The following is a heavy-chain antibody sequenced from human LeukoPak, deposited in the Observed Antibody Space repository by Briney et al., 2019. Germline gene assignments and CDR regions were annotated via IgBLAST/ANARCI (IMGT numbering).Heavy chain of an antibody. CDR1: GYTFTSYS. CDR2: IRVYMGNP. J-gene: IGHJ4*02. D-gene: IGHD2-2*01. Sequence: ASVKVSCKDSGYTFTSYSISWGRQAPGQGLEWVGCIRVYMGNPNYAQKPQGRVTMTTETYTSTAYMEMRSLRSDDTAVYYCARVGCSSTSCYFDYWGQGKLVTVSS. V-gene: IGHV1-18*01. CDR3: ARVGCSSTSCYFDY.